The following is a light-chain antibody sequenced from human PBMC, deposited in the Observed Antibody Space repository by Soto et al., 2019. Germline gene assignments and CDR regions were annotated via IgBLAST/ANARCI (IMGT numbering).Light chain of an antibody. Sequence: EIVLTQSPATLSLSPGERATLSCRASQSVSSYLAWYQQKPGQAPRLLIYDASNRAAGIPARFSGSGSGTVLPLTIRSLDPEDFAVYYGQQRSNWPGTFGQGTKLEIK. CDR2: DAS. J-gene: IGKJ2*01. CDR1: QSVSSY. V-gene: IGKV3-11*01. CDR3: QQRSNWPGT.